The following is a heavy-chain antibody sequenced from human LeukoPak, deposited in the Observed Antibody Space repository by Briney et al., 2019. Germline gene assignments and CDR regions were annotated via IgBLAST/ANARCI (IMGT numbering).Heavy chain of an antibody. CDR2: IYSSGST. CDR3: ARVDTYSRVFDY. Sequence: SETLSLTCAVYGGSFSGYYWSWIRQPAGKGLEWIGHIYSSGSTNYNPSLKSRVTISVDTSKNQFSLKLGSVTAADTAVYYCARVDTYSRVFDYWGQGTLVTVSS. J-gene: IGHJ4*02. D-gene: IGHD6-13*01. V-gene: IGHV4-59*10. CDR1: GGSFSGYY.